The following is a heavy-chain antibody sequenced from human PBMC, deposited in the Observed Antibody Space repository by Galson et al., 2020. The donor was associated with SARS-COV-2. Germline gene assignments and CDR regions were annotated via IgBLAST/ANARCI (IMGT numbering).Heavy chain of an antibody. CDR2: ISSSSSYT. J-gene: IGHJ4*02. Sequence: GESLKISCAASGFTFSYYYMSWIRQAPGKGLEWVSYISSSSSYTNYADSVKGRFTISRDNAKNSLYLQMNSLRAEDTAVYYCARAAAAGYSFDYWGQGTLVTVSS. V-gene: IGHV3-11*06. CDR1: GFTFSYYY. CDR3: ARAAAAGYSFDY. D-gene: IGHD6-13*01.